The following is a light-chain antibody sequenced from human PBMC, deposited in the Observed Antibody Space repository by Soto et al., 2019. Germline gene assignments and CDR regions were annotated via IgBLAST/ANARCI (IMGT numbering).Light chain of an antibody. Sequence: QSALTQPASVSGSPGQSITISCTGTSTDVGTYDLVSWYQHHPGKAPKLMIYEGSKRPSGVSNRFSGSKSGNTASLTISGLQAEDEADYFCCSYTGSPTLVVFGGGTKLTVL. CDR3: CSYTGSPTLVV. V-gene: IGLV2-23*01. CDR2: EGS. CDR1: STDVGTYDL. J-gene: IGLJ2*01.